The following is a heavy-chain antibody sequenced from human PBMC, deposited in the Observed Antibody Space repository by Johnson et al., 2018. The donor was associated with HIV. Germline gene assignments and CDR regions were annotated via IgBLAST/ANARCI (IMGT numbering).Heavy chain of an antibody. V-gene: IGHV3-64*01. D-gene: IGHD4-17*01. CDR3: ARPRTTVTQVDAFDI. Sequence: VQLVESGGGLVQPGGSLRLSCAASGFTFSSSAMHWVRQAPGKGLEYVSAISSNGGSTYYANSVKGRFTISRDNSKNTLYLQMGSLRAEDMAVYYCARPRTTVTQVDAFDIWGQGTMVTVSS. CDR1: GFTFSSSA. J-gene: IGHJ3*02. CDR2: ISSNGGST.